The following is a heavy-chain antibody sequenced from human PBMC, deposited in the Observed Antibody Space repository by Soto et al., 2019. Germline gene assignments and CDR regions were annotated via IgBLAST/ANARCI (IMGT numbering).Heavy chain of an antibody. V-gene: IGHV4-4*02. D-gene: IGHD3-16*01. Sequence: QVQLQESGPGLVKPSGTLSLTCAVSGGPISSSNWWSGVRQPPGKGLEWIGEIYHSGSTNYNPSLKSRVTISVDKSKNQSSLKLSSVTAADTAVYYCARVLGDISYYGMDVWGQGTTVTVSS. CDR1: GGPISSSNW. J-gene: IGHJ6*02. CDR2: IYHSGST. CDR3: ARVLGDISYYGMDV.